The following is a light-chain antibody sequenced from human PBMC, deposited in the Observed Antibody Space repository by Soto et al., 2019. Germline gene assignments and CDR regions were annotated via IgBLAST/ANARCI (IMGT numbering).Light chain of an antibody. CDR2: GAS. Sequence: EIVLTQSPGTLSLSPGERATLSCRASQSVSSSYLAWYQQKPGQAPRLLIYGASSRATGIPDRFSGSGSGTDFTLTISRLESEDFVVYYSQPYGSSPGTFGQGTKVEIK. V-gene: IGKV3-20*01. CDR3: QPYGSSPGT. CDR1: QSVSSSY. J-gene: IGKJ1*01.